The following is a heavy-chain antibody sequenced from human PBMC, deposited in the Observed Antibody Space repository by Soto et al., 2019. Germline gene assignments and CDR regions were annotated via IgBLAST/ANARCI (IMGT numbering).Heavy chain of an antibody. CDR1: GPSISSYY. CDR3: WRDRGDISHYYYGMDV. D-gene: IGHD2-15*01. Sequence: SETLSLTCPVSGPSISSYYWRWNRRLPGEGREWIGYTFYSGSPTYNPSPKTRVTIPVNPPKNQLSRKRSSVTAAARAVYYWWRDRGDISHYYYGMDVWGQGTTVTVSS. V-gene: IGHV4-59*01. J-gene: IGHJ6*02. CDR2: TFYSGSP.